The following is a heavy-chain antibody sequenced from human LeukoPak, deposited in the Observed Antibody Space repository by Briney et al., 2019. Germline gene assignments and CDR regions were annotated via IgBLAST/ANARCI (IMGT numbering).Heavy chain of an antibody. D-gene: IGHD2-2*01. CDR3: ARANFLYCSSSTCLFDY. CDR1: GYTFTGYY. CDR2: INPNDGDT. V-gene: IGHV1-2*02. Sequence: RGPVKVSCKASGYTFTGYYMHWVRQAPGQGFEWMGWINPNDGDTNYAQKFQGRVTMTRDTSISTAHMEVSRLRSDDAAVYYCARANFLYCSSSTCLFDYWGQGTLVTVSS. J-gene: IGHJ4*02.